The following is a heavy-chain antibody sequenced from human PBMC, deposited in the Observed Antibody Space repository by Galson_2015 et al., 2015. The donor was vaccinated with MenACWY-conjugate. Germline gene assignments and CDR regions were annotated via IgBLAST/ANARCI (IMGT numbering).Heavy chain of an antibody. J-gene: IGHJ4*02. CDR1: GFAFSSYN. CDR2: VTSDGSST. D-gene: IGHD1-26*01. CDR3: ARGLPGDPVGFDN. Sequence: SLRLSCAASGFAFSSYNIHWVRQAPGKGLVWVSRVTSDGSSTIYADSVKGRFTISRDNAKSAAFLQMNSLTAEDTAVYFCARGLPGDPVGFDNWGQGTLVTVSS. V-gene: IGHV3-74*01.